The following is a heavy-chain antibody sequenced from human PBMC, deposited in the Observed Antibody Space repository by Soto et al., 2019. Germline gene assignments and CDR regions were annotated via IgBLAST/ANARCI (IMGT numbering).Heavy chain of an antibody. CDR3: ARDKDRPQLGGNYYYILDV. CDR2: IMPVFPRP. D-gene: IGHD3-3*02. Sequence: QVQLVQSGAEVKKPGSSVKVSCKASGGTFRTSAISWVRQAPGQGLEWVGGIMPVFPRPKYAQNLQGRVTIPADESTSTGYMELSRLRSDDTAVYFCARDKDRPQLGGNYYYILDVWGQGTAVTVSS. V-gene: IGHV1-69*12. J-gene: IGHJ6*02. CDR1: GGTFRTSA.